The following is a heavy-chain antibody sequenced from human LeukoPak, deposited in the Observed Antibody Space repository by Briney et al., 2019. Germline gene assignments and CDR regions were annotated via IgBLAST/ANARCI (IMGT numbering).Heavy chain of an antibody. CDR3: AKESSSGYRYFDY. D-gene: IGHD3-22*01. V-gene: IGHV3-23*01. CDR2: ISGSGGST. Sequence: GGSLRLSYAASGFTFSSQAMTWVRQAPGKGLEWVSAISGSGGSTYYADSVKGRFPISRDNSKNTLYLQMNSLRAEDTAVYYCAKESSSGYRYFDYWGQGTLVTVS. CDR1: GFTFSSQA. J-gene: IGHJ4*02.